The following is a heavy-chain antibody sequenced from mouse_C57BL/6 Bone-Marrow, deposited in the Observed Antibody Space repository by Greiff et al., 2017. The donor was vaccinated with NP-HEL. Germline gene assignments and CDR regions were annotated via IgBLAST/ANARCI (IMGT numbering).Heavy chain of an antibody. CDR1: GYTFTSYG. CDR2: IYPRSGNT. J-gene: IGHJ3*01. V-gene: IGHV1-81*01. Sequence: VQLQQSGAELARPGASVKLSCKASGYTFTSYGIRWVKQRTGQGLEWIGEIYPRSGNTYYNEKFKGKATLTADKSSSTAYMELRSLTSEYSAFYFCASPYYYGSSSAWFAYWGKGTLVTASA. D-gene: IGHD1-1*01. CDR3: ASPYYYGSSSAWFAY.